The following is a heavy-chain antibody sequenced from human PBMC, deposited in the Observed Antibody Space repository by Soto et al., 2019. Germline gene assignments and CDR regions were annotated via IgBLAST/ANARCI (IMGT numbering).Heavy chain of an antibody. CDR1: GFTFSNYG. CDR3: ARNRITIFGVVTSIPLDYYYGMDV. V-gene: IGHV3-33*01. CDR2: IWYDGSNT. Sequence: HPGGSLRLSCAASGFTFSNYGMHWVRQAPGKGLEWVAVIWYDGSNTYYAVSLKGRLTISRDNSKNTVYLQMNSLRDEDTAVYYCARNRITIFGVVTSIPLDYYYGMDVWGQGTTVTVSS. J-gene: IGHJ6*02. D-gene: IGHD3-3*01.